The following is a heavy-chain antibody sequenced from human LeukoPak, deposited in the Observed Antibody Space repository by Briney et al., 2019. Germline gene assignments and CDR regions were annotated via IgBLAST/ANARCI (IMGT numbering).Heavy chain of an antibody. Sequence: GGSLRLSCAASGFTFSSYWMHWVRQAPGKGLVWVSRINGDGSSTNYADSVKGRFTISRDSAKNALFLQMNSLRAEDTAVYYCARGILVTVYAAFDYWGQGTLVTVSS. V-gene: IGHV3-74*01. CDR2: INGDGSST. CDR1: GFTFSSYW. D-gene: IGHD2-8*01. CDR3: ARGILVTVYAAFDY. J-gene: IGHJ4*02.